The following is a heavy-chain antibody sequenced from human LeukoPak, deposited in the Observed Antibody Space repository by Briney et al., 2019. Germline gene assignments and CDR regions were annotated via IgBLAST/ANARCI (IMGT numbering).Heavy chain of an antibody. J-gene: IGHJ5*02. CDR1: GYSITTGFS. CDR2: ISYNGNT. D-gene: IGHD3-16*01. Sequence: PSETLSLTCAVSGYSITTGFSGGWIRQPPGKGLEWIATISYNGNTYYNPSLKSRVTISADTSKNQFSVRLTSVTAADTAVYYCAREGAVPDIDPCGQGKSVTISS. CDR3: AREGAVPDIDP. V-gene: IGHV4-38-2*02.